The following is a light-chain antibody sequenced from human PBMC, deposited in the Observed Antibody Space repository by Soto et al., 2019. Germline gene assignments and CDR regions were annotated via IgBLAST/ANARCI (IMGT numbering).Light chain of an antibody. CDR2: GAS. V-gene: IGKV3-20*01. CDR1: QSVSSSY. J-gene: IGKJ5*01. Sequence: EIVLTQSPGTLSLSPGERATLSCRASQSVSSSYLAWYQQKPGQAPRLLIYGASSRATGIPDRFIGSGSGTDFTLTISRLEPEDFAVYYCQQCGSSPITFGKGTRLEIK. CDR3: QQCGSSPIT.